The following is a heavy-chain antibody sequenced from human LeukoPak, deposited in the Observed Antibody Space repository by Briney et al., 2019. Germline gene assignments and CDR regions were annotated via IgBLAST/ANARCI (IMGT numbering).Heavy chain of an antibody. J-gene: IGHJ3*02. D-gene: IGHD6-13*01. CDR1: GFTFSSYS. Sequence: GGSLRLSCAASGFTFSSYSMNWVRQAPGKGLEWVANIKQDGSEKYYVDSVKGRFTISRDNAKNSLYLQMNSLRAEDTAVYYCARIAAAGRVKAFDIWGQGTMVTVSS. CDR3: ARIAAAGRVKAFDI. CDR2: IKQDGSEK. V-gene: IGHV3-7*01.